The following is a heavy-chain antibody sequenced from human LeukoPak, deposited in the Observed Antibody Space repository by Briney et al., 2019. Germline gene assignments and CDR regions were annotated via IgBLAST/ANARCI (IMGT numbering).Heavy chain of an antibody. CDR1: GGSFSGYY. D-gene: IGHD6-25*01. J-gene: IGHJ5*02. Sequence: PSGTLSLTCAVYGGSFSGYYWSWIRQPPGKGLEWIGETNHSGSTNCNPSLKSRVTISVDTSKNQLSLKLSSVTAADTAVYYCARAWISGWFDPWGQGTLVTVSS. V-gene: IGHV4-34*01. CDR2: TNHSGST. CDR3: ARAWISGWFDP.